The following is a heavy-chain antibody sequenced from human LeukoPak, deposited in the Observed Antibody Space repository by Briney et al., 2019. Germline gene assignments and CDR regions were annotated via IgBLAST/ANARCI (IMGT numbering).Heavy chain of an antibody. D-gene: IGHD5-24*01. Sequence: PGGSLRLSCAASGFTFSSYAMHWVRQAPGKGLEWVAVISYDGSNKYYADSVKGRFTISRDNPKNTLYLQMNSLRAEDTAVYYCAREEMATIDYWGQGTLVTVSS. J-gene: IGHJ4*02. V-gene: IGHV3-30-3*01. CDR1: GFTFSSYA. CDR3: AREEMATIDY. CDR2: ISYDGSNK.